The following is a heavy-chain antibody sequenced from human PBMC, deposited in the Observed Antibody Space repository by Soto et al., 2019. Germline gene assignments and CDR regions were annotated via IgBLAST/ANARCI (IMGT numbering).Heavy chain of an antibody. J-gene: IGHJ4*02. CDR1: GFSFSSYG. Sequence: HLVESGGGVVQPGRSLRLSCAASGFSFSSYGMHWIRQAPGKGLAWVAVISHDGAFKDYADSVKGRFTISRDNSENTLVLEMNSLGPSDTAVYYCAKDYGSKAPYPDSNTHTDVWVQGTRVTVSS. CDR2: ISHDGAFK. D-gene: IGHD4-17*01. CDR3: AKDYGSKAPYPDSNTHTDV. V-gene: IGHV3-30*18.